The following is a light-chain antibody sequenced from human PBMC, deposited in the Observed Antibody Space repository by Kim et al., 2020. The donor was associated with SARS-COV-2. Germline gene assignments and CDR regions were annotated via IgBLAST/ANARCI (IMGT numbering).Light chain of an antibody. CDR2: YDS. Sequence: PGKAARFNLRGNNVGSESVHGYQQKPGQAPVLGIYYDSDPPSGIPDQFSGSNSGNTATLTISRVEAGDEADYYCQVWDTSSDHVVFGGGTQLTVL. CDR1: NVGSES. V-gene: IGLV3-21*04. CDR3: QVWDTSSDHVV. J-gene: IGLJ2*01.